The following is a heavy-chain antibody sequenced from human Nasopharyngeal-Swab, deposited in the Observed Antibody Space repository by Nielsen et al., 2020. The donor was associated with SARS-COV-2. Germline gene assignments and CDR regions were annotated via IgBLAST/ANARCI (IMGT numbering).Heavy chain of an antibody. D-gene: IGHD1-1*01. J-gene: IGHJ4*02. V-gene: IGHV5-10-1*01. CDR2: IDPSDSYT. CDR3: ARRSGTTDYFDY. Sequence: GGSLRLSCKGSGYSFTSYWISWVRQMPGKGLERMGRIDPSDSYTNYSPSFQGHVTISADKSISTAYLQWSSLKASDTAMYYCARRSGTTDYFDYWGQGTLVTVSS. CDR1: GYSFTSYW.